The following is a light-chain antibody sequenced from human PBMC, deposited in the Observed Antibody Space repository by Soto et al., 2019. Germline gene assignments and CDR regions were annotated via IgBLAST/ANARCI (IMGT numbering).Light chain of an antibody. CDR2: GAS. Sequence: EIVLTQSPGTLSLSPGERATLSCRASQSVSSSYLAWYQQKPGQAPRLLIYGASSRATGIPDRFSGSGSGTDFTLKISRLEPEDFAVYYCQQYGRSRWTFGQGTKVEIK. CDR3: QQYGRSRWT. J-gene: IGKJ1*01. CDR1: QSVSSSY. V-gene: IGKV3-20*01.